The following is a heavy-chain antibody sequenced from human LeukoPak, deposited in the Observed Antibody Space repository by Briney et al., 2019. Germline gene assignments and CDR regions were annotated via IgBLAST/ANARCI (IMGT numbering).Heavy chain of an antibody. CDR1: GYTFTSYD. Sequence: ASVKVSCKASGYTFTSYDINWVRQAPGQGLEWMGRIIPILGIANYAQKFQGTVTITADKSTSTAYMELSSLRSEGTAVYYCAREGSYGFGTDAFDIWGQGTMVTISS. V-gene: IGHV1-69*04. CDR2: IIPILGIA. J-gene: IGHJ3*02. D-gene: IGHD5-18*01. CDR3: AREGSYGFGTDAFDI.